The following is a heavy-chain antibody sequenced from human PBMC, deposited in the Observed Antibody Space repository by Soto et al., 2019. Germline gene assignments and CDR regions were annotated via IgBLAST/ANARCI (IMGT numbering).Heavy chain of an antibody. CDR3: ARDNRGAYYGSGRAPYNWFDP. V-gene: IGHV1-18*01. D-gene: IGHD3-10*01. Sequence: ASVKVSCKASGYTFTSYGISWVRQAPGQGLEWMGWISAYNGNTNFAQKLQGRVTMTTDTSTSTAYMELRSLRSDDTAVYYCARDNRGAYYGSGRAPYNWFDPWGQGTLVTVSS. J-gene: IGHJ5*02. CDR1: GYTFTSYG. CDR2: ISAYNGNT.